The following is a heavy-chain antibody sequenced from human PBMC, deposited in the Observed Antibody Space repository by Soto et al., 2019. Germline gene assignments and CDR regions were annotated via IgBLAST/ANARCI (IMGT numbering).Heavy chain of an antibody. J-gene: IGHJ6*02. CDR1: GGPISSGGYY. Sequence: SETLSLTCTVSGGPISSGGYYWSWIRQHPGKGLEWIGYIYYSGSTYYNPSLKSRVTISVDTSKNQFSLKLSSVTAADTAVYYCARDYYETQYYYGMDVWGQGTTVTVSS. V-gene: IGHV4-31*03. CDR2: IYYSGST. CDR3: ARDYYETQYYYGMDV. D-gene: IGHD3-22*01.